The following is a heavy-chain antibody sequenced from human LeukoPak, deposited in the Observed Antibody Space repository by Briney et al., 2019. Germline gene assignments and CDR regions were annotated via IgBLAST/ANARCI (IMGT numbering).Heavy chain of an antibody. Sequence: SETLSLTCTVSGGSISNYYWSWIRQPPGKGLEWIGYIYYSGSTNYNPSLKSRVTISVDTSKNQFSLKLSSVTAADTAVYYCARSRYCGGDCYFDAFDIWGQGTMVTVSS. CDR3: ARSRYCGGDCYFDAFDI. J-gene: IGHJ3*02. CDR2: IYYSGST. V-gene: IGHV4-59*01. CDR1: GGSISNYY. D-gene: IGHD2-21*02.